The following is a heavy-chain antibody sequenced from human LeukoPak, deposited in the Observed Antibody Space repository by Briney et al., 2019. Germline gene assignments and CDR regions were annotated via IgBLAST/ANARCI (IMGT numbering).Heavy chain of an antibody. J-gene: IGHJ4*02. CDR3: ARKLVPRRFFFDY. CDR2: INHSGST. D-gene: IGHD3-9*01. CDR1: GGSFSGYY. V-gene: IGHV4-34*01. Sequence: SETLSLTCAVYGGSFSGYYWSWIRQPPEKGLEWIGEINHSGSTNYNPSLKSRVTISVDTSKNQSSLKLSSVTAADTAVYYCARKLVPRRFFFDYWGQGTLVTVSS.